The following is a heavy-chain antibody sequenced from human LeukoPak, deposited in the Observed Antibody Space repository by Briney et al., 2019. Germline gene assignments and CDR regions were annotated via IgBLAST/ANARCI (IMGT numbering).Heavy chain of an antibody. D-gene: IGHD3-10*01. V-gene: IGHV4-34*01. CDR3: ARVYYYRGYFDY. CDR2: VNHSGST. CDR1: GGSFSGYY. J-gene: IGHJ4*02. Sequence: PSEILSLTCAVYGGSFSGYYWSWIRQPPGKGLEWIGEVNHSGSTNYNPSLKSRVTISVDTSKNQFSLKLSSVTAADTAVYYCARVYYYRGYFDYWGQGTLVTVSS.